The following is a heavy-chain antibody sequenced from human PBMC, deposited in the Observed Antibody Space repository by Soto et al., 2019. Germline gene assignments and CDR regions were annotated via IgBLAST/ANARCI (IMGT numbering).Heavy chain of an antibody. D-gene: IGHD3-22*01. Sequence: ASVKVSCKASGGTFSSYAISWVRQAPGQGLEWMGGITPIFGTANYAQKFQGRVTITADEFTSTAYMELSSLRSEDTAVYYCARGWGYDSSTYYYAYWGQGTLGTVS. V-gene: IGHV1-69*13. CDR2: ITPIFGTA. CDR1: GGTFSSYA. J-gene: IGHJ4*02. CDR3: ARGWGYDSSTYYYAY.